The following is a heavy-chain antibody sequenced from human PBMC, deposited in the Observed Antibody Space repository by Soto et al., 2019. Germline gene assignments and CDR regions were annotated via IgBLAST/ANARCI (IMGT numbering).Heavy chain of an antibody. Sequence: GGSLRLSCVVSGFTFFNHWIHWVRQAPGKGLEWVSRMNSDGSTTNYADSVKGRFTVSRDNAKNTLYLQMNSLRAEDTAVYYCATAEVDYWGPGTLVTVSS. CDR1: GFTFFNHW. CDR2: MNSDGSTT. J-gene: IGHJ4*02. V-gene: IGHV3-74*01. CDR3: ATAEVDY.